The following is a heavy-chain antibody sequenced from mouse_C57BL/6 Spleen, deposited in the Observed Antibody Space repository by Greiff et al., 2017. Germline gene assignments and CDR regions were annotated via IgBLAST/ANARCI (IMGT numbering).Heavy chain of an antibody. D-gene: IGHD3-2*02. Sequence: VQLQQSGAELAKPGASVKLSCKASGSTFTSYWMHWVKQRPGKGLEWIGYINPSSGYTQYNQKFKDKATLTADKSSSTAYMQLSSLTYADSAVYYSTRCSSGYRYFDYWGQGTTLTVSS. J-gene: IGHJ2*01. CDR3: TRCSSGYRYFDY. CDR2: INPSSGYT. CDR1: GSTFTSYW. V-gene: IGHV1-7*01.